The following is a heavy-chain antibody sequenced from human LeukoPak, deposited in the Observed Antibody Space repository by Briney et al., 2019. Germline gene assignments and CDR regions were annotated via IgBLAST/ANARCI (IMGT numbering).Heavy chain of an antibody. CDR2: FDPEDGET. CDR1: GYTLTELS. D-gene: IGHD1-26*01. V-gene: IGHV1-24*01. Sequence: ASVKVSCKVSGYTLTELSMHWVRQAPGKGLEWMGGFDPEDGETIYAQKFQGRVTVTEDRSTDTVYMELNSLRSEDTAVYYCAIPSGTFLAYYYGLDVWGQGTTVIVSS. CDR3: AIPSGTFLAYYYGLDV. J-gene: IGHJ6*02.